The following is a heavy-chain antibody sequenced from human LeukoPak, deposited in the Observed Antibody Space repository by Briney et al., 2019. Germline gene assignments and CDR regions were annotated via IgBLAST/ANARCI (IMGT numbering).Heavy chain of an antibody. CDR1: GFTFSSYE. Sequence: PGGSLRLSCAASGFTFSSYEMNWVRQAPGKGLEWVSYISSSGSTIYYADSVKGRFTISRDNAKNSLYLQMNSLRAEDTAVYYCARDGWAMVRGVPPWYFDLWARGTLVTVSS. D-gene: IGHD3-10*01. V-gene: IGHV3-48*03. CDR3: ARDGWAMVRGVPPWYFDL. J-gene: IGHJ2*01. CDR2: ISSSGSTI.